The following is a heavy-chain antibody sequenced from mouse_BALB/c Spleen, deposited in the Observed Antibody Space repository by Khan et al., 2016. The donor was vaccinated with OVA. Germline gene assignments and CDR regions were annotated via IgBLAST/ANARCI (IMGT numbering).Heavy chain of an antibody. J-gene: IGHJ4*01. CDR2: IWGGVGT. D-gene: IGHD2-14*01. CDR1: GFSLSRYN. CDR3: ARAYYRYDGYYAMDY. V-gene: IGHV2-6-4*01. Sequence: QVQLKQSGPGLVASSQSLFITCTVSGFSLSRYNIHWVRQSPGKGLEWLGMIWGGVGTVYTSTLKSRLSISKDNSKSLVFLNMNSNQTDDSARYYCARAYYRYDGYYAMDYWGQGTSVTVSS.